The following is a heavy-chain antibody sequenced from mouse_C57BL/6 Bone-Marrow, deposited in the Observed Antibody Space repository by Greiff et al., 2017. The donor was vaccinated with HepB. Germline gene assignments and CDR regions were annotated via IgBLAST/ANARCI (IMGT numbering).Heavy chain of an antibody. CDR3: ARGYYGARFAY. D-gene: IGHD1-1*01. V-gene: IGHV1-81*01. CDR1: GYTFTSYG. Sequence: QVHVKQSGAELARPGASVKLSCKASGYTFTSYGISWVKQRTGQGLEWIGEIYPRSGNTYYNEKFKGKATLTADKSSSTAYIELRSLTSEDSAVYFCARGYYGARFAYWGQGTLVTVSA. J-gene: IGHJ3*01. CDR2: IYPRSGNT.